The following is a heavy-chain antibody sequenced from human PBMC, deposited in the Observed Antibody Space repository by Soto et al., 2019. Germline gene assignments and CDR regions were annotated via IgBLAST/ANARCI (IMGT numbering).Heavy chain of an antibody. D-gene: IGHD1-7*01. CDR2: ISGSGGST. J-gene: IGHJ5*01. CDR3: ARGKGNNWNYIWFES. V-gene: IGHV3-23*01. CDR1: GFTFSSYA. Sequence: SGGSLRLSCAASGFTFSSYAMSWVRQAPGKGLEWVSAISGSGGSTYYADSVKGRFTISRDNSKNTLYLQMNSLRVEDTAVYYCARGKGNNWNYIWFESWGQGTLVTVSS.